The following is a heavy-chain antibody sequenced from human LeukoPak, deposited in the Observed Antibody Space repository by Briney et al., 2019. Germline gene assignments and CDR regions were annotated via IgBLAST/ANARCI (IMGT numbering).Heavy chain of an antibody. J-gene: IGHJ4*02. D-gene: IGHD6-19*01. CDR2: INHSGST. CDR3: ARHPHIAVAGYYFDY. CDR1: GGSFSGYY. Sequence: SETLSLTCAVYGGSFSGYYWSWIRQPPGKGLEWIGEINHSGSTNYNPSLKSRVTISVDTSKNQFSLKLSSVTAADTAVYYCARHPHIAVAGYYFDYWGQGTLVTVSS. V-gene: IGHV4-34*01.